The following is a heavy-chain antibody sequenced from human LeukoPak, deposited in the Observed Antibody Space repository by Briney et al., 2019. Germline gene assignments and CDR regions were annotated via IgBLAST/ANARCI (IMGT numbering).Heavy chain of an antibody. V-gene: IGHV3-33*05. CDR3: ASGSLGHYYDSSGYEY. Sequence: GGSLRLSCAASGFSLSSYGMNWVRQAPGKGLEWVGGIKFDGIQEFYADFVKGRFTVSKDTSKNTLHLQMDSLRAEDTAVYYCASGSLGHYYDSSGYEYWGQGTLVTVSS. CDR1: GFSLSSYG. D-gene: IGHD3-22*01. J-gene: IGHJ4*02. CDR2: IKFDGIQE.